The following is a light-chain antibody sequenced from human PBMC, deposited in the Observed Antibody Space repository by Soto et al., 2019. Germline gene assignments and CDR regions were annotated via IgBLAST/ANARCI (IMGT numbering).Light chain of an antibody. J-gene: IGKJ1*01. Sequence: EIVMTQSPVTLSVFPGESATLSCRASQAVGSNLAWYQQKPGQAPRLLIYGASTRATGIPARFSGSGYGTEFTLTISSLQSEDSAIYYCQQYHYWVTFGQETKVEIQ. CDR3: QQYHYWVT. CDR1: QAVGSN. V-gene: IGKV3-15*01. CDR2: GAS.